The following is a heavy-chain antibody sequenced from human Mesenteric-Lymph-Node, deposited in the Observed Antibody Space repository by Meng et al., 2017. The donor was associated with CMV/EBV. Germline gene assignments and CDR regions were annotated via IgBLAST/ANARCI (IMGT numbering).Heavy chain of an antibody. CDR3: AVLLDTAMVTRDY. J-gene: IGHJ4*02. CDR2: IIPMVRIA. V-gene: IGHV1-69*02. D-gene: IGHD5-18*01. Sequence: SVKVSCKASGGTFSSYIISWVRQAPGQGLEWMGRIIPMVRIASYAQNFQGRVTISADKFTNTAYMEVSSLRSEDTAVYFCAVLLDTAMVTRDYWGQGTLVTVSS. CDR1: GGTFSSYI.